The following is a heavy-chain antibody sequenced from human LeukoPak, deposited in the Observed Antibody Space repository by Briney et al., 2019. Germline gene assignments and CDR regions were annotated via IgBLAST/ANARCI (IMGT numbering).Heavy chain of an antibody. CDR2: IDWEDDK. D-gene: IGHD3-10*01. J-gene: IGHJ6*02. Sequence: SGPALVKPTQTLTLTCTFSGFSLSTSGMCVSWIRQPPGKALEWLARIDWEDDKYYSTSLKTRLTISKDTSKNQVVLTMTNMDPVDTATYYCARSFMLRGNYYSTDVWGHGTTVTVSS. CDR1: GFSLSTSGMC. V-gene: IGHV2-70*11. CDR3: ARSFMLRGNYYSTDV.